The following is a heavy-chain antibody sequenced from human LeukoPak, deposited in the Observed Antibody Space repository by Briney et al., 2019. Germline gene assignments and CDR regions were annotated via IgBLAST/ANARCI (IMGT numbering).Heavy chain of an antibody. CDR1: GFTFTSSA. Sequence: GASVKVSCKASGFTFTSSAVQWVRQARGQRLEWIGWIVVGSGNTNYAQKFQERVTITRGMSTSTAYMELSSLRSEDTAVYYCAAAESVTTGYYFDYWGQGTLVTVSS. V-gene: IGHV1-58*01. J-gene: IGHJ4*02. D-gene: IGHD4-17*01. CDR2: IVVGSGNT. CDR3: AAAESVTTGYYFDY.